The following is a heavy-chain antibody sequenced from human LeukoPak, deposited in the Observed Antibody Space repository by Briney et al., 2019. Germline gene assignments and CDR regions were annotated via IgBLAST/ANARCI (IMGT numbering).Heavy chain of an antibody. V-gene: IGHV5-51*01. Sequence: GESLKISCEASGFNFNNYWVGWVRQMPGKGLEWMGIIYPGDYDTRYSPSFQGHVTISVDKSNSTAYLQWRSLRASDTAMYFCAGRSFDTVDAFDVWGQGTIVTVSA. D-gene: IGHD2-2*02. CDR1: GFNFNNYW. CDR2: IYPGDYDT. CDR3: AGRSFDTVDAFDV. J-gene: IGHJ3*01.